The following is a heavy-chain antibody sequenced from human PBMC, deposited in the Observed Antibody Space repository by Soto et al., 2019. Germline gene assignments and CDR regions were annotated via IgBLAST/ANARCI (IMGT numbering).Heavy chain of an antibody. Sequence: ASVKVSCKASGYSFTTYAVHWVRQAPGQRLEWMGWINAANGDTKYSQEFQGRVTITRDTSASTAYMELSSLRSEDTAVYYCARATFDYWGQGTLVPVSS. V-gene: IGHV1-3*01. CDR3: ARATFDY. CDR2: INAANGDT. J-gene: IGHJ4*02. CDR1: GYSFTTYA.